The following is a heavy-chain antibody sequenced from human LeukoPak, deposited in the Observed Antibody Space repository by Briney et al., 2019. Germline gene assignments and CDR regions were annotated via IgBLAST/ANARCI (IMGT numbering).Heavy chain of an antibody. CDR1: GFTFSSYA. D-gene: IGHD2-2*01. Sequence: GGSLRLSCAASGFTFSSYAMHWVRQAPGKGLEWLAVISYDGSLEYYADSVKGRITISRDNSKNTLYLQMNSLRPEDTAVYYCARDPVPAAARHFDYWGQGTLVTVSS. CDR2: ISYDGSLE. V-gene: IGHV3-30-3*01. CDR3: ARDPVPAAARHFDY. J-gene: IGHJ4*02.